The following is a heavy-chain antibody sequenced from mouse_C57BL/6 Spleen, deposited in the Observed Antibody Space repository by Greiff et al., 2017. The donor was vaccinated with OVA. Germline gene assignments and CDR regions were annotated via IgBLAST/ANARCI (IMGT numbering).Heavy chain of an antibody. D-gene: IGHD1-1*01. J-gene: IGHJ1*03. V-gene: IGHV5-9*01. CDR1: GFTFSSYT. CDR3: ARQIYDGSSLWYFDV. CDR2: ISGGGGNT. Sequence: EVKLVESGGGLVKPGGSLKLSCAASGFTFSSYTMSWVRQTPEKRLEWVATISGGGGNTYYPDSVKGRFTISRDNAKNTLYLQMSSLRSEDTALYYCARQIYDGSSLWYFDVWGTGTTVTVSS.